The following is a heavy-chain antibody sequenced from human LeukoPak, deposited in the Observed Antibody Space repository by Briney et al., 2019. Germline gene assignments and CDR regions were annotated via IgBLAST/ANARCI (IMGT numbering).Heavy chain of an antibody. J-gene: IGHJ4*02. CDR3: VRGGYSYGSNFFDY. V-gene: IGHV4-39*07. CDR2: IYYSGST. Sequence: SETLSLTCTVSGGSISSSSYYWGWIRQPPGKGLEWIGSIYYSGSTYYNPSLKSRVTISVDTSKNQFSLKLSSVTAADTAVYYCVRGGYSYGSNFFDYWGQGTLVTVSS. CDR1: GGSISSSSYY. D-gene: IGHD5-18*01.